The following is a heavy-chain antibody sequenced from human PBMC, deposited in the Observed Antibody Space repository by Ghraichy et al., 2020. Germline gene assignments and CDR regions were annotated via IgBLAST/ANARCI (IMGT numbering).Heavy chain of an antibody. CDR1: GGSFSGYY. Sequence: SETLSLTCAVYGGSFSGYYWSWIRQPPGKGLEWIGEINHSGSTNYNPSLKSRLTISVDTSKNQFSLKLSSVTAADTAVYYCAREVFGDYYGSGSYYYFDYWGQGALVTVSS. V-gene: IGHV4-34*01. J-gene: IGHJ4*02. CDR3: AREVFGDYYGSGSYYYFDY. CDR2: INHSGST. D-gene: IGHD3-10*01.